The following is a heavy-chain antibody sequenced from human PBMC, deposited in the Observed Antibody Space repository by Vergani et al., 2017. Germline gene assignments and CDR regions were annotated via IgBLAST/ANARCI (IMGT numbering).Heavy chain of an antibody. D-gene: IGHD6-13*01. J-gene: IGHJ2*01. V-gene: IGHV1-18*04. CDR2: ISAYNGNT. Sequence: QVQLVQSGAEVKKPGASVKVSCKASGYTFTSYGISWVRQAPGQGLEWMGWISAYNGNTNYAQKLQGRVTMTTATSTTTAYMELRSLRSDDPAVYYCARHIAAARASYWYFDLWGRGTLVTVSS. CDR3: ARHIAAARASYWYFDL. CDR1: GYTFTSYG.